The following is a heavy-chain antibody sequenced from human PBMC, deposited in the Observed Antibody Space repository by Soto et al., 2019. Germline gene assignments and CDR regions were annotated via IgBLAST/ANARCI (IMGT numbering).Heavy chain of an antibody. CDR2: MDYSGYT. J-gene: IGHJ6*03. CDR3: ARALRVFPTHRGDSPYSSTAA. V-gene: IGHV4-59*01. D-gene: IGHD2-21*01. CDR1: GGSISRYY. Sequence: SETLSLTCTVSGGSISRYYWSWVRQPPGKGLEWIGYMDYSGYTNYKASLKSRVTISGDTSKNQFSLKLSSVTAADTAVYYCARALRVFPTHRGDSPYSSTAAWDNGTTITASS.